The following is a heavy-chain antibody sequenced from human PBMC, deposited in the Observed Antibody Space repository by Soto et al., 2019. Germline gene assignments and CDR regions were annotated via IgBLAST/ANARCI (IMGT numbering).Heavy chain of an antibody. CDR1: GFSFSDSS. J-gene: IGHJ4*02. Sequence: VQLSESGGGLVQPGGSLRLSCLTSGFSFSDSSMNWVRQAPGQGLEWVASIGLIERNTYYADSVKGRFTISRDNSKNTLYLQMNNLRVEDTAVYYGSIIPTFMVRTPRDDWGQGTAGTVSS. D-gene: IGHD2-21*01. V-gene: IGHV3-23*01. CDR3: SIIPTFMVRTPRDD. CDR2: IGLIERNT.